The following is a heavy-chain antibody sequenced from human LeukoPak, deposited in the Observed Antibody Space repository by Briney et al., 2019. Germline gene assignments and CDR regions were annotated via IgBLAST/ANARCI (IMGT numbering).Heavy chain of an antibody. CDR1: GASITTYY. CDR2: IHSSGSA. J-gene: IGHJ4*02. D-gene: IGHD1-26*01. V-gene: IGHV4-59*01. Sequence: SETLSLTCTVSGASITTYYWSWIRQPPGKGLEYIGQIHSSGSANYNPSLKSRVAMSLDASKNQFSLTVSSVTAADMAIYYCARDILDVGATHYFDYWGQGSLLTVSS. CDR3: ARDILDVGATHYFDY.